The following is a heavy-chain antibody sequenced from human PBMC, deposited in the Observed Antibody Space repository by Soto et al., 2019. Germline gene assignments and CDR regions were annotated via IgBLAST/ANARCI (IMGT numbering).Heavy chain of an antibody. J-gene: IGHJ6*02. CDR3: ARDLYDILTGYTPLDYYYGMDV. CDR2: ISAYNGNT. V-gene: IGHV1-18*01. Sequence: QVQLVQSGAEVKKPGASVKVSCEASGYTFTSYGISWVRQAPGQGLEWMGWISAYNGNTNYAQKLQGRVTMTTDTTTSTAYMELRSLRSDDKAVYYCARDLYDILTGYTPLDYYYGMDVWGQGTTVTGSS. D-gene: IGHD3-9*01. CDR1: GYTFTSYG.